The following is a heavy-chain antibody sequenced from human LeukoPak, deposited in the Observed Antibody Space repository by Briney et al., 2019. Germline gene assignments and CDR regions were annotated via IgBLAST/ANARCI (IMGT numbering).Heavy chain of an antibody. CDR3: ARGEVGYSYGLDY. D-gene: IGHD5-18*01. Sequence: GGSLRLSCAASGFTFSSYGMYWVRQAPGKGLEWVAVISYDGSNKYYADSVKGRFTISRDNSKNTLYLQMNSLRAGDTAVYYCARGEVGYSYGLDYWGQGTLVTVSS. CDR2: ISYDGSNK. J-gene: IGHJ4*02. V-gene: IGHV3-30*03. CDR1: GFTFSSYG.